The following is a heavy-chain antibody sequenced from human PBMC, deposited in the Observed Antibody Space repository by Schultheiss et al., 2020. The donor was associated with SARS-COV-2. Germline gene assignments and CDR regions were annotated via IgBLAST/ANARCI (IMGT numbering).Heavy chain of an antibody. V-gene: IGHV1-3*01. J-gene: IGHJ4*02. CDR1: GYTFTSYA. CDR3: ARDLRTNGVCPAGY. D-gene: IGHD2-8*01. CDR2: INAGNGNT. Sequence: SVKVSCKASGYTFTSYAMHWVRQAPGQRLEWMGWINAGNGNTKYSQKFQGRVTITRDTSASTAYMELSSLRSEDTAVYYCARDLRTNGVCPAGYWGQGTLVTVSS.